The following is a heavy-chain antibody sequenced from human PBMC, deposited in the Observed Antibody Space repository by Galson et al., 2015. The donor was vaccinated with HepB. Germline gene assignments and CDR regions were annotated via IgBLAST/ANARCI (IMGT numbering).Heavy chain of an antibody. CDR2: ISYDGSNK. Sequence: SLRLSCAASGFTFSSYGMHWVRQAPGKGLEWVAVISYDGSNKYYADSVKGRFTISRDNSKNTLYLQMNSLRAEDTAVYYCAKLPHKSRDSSGQSDYWGQGTLVTVSS. J-gene: IGHJ4*02. V-gene: IGHV3-30*18. CDR3: AKLPHKSRDSSGQSDY. CDR1: GFTFSSYG. D-gene: IGHD3-22*01.